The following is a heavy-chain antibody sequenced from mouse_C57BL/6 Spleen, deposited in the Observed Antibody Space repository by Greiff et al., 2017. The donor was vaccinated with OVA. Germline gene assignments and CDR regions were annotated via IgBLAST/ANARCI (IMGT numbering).Heavy chain of an antibody. CDR1: GYTFTDYN. J-gene: IGHJ4*01. Sequence: EVQPQQSGPELVKPGASVKMSCKASGYTFTDYNMHWVKQSHGKSLEWIGYINPNNGGTSYNQKFKGKATLTVNQSSSTAYMELRSLTSEDSAVYYCARGIFITTVVDPFAMDDWGQGTSVTVSS. V-gene: IGHV1-22*01. CDR2: INPNNGGT. CDR3: ARGIFITTVVDPFAMDD. D-gene: IGHD1-1*01.